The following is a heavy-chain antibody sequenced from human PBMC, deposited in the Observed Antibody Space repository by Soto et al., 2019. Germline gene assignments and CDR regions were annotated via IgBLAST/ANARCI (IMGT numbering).Heavy chain of an antibody. J-gene: IGHJ6*02. CDR3: AGHYCSGGSCYDAYYYYGMDV. CDR1: GGTFSSYA. D-gene: IGHD2-15*01. CDR2: IIPIFGTA. Sequence: SVKVSCKASGGTFSSYAISCVRQAPGQGLEWMGGIIPIFGTANYAQKFQGRVTITADESTSTAYMELSSLRSEDTAVYYCAGHYCSGGSCYDAYYYYGMDVWGQGTTVTVSS. V-gene: IGHV1-69*13.